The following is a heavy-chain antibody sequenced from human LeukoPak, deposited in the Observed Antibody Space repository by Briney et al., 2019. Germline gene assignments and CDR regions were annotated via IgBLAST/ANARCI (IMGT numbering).Heavy chain of an antibody. Sequence: SETLSLTCTVSDDSITIYYWTWIRQPPGKGLEWIGYIYYSGSTNYNPSLKSRVTISVDTSKNQFSLKLSSVTAADTAVYYCARGLSGYSYGSYYYYYYMDVWGKGTTVTISS. CDR1: DDSITIYY. CDR2: IYYSGST. CDR3: ARGLSGYSYGSYYYYYYMDV. D-gene: IGHD5-18*01. J-gene: IGHJ6*03. V-gene: IGHV4-59*01.